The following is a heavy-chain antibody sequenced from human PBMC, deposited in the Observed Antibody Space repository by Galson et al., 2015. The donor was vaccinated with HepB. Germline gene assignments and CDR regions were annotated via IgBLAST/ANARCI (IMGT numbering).Heavy chain of an antibody. V-gene: IGHV3-48*01. CDR3: ARKPSSYDYYNMDV. CDR1: GVTIPSYS. J-gene: IGHJ6*02. CDR2: ISGSSDST. Sequence: SLRLSCAASGVTIPSYSMNWVRKAPGKGLEWVSYISGSSDSTYYADSVKGRFTISRDNANNFLYLHMNSLRGEDTAVYYCARKPSSYDYYNMDVWGHGTTVTVSS.